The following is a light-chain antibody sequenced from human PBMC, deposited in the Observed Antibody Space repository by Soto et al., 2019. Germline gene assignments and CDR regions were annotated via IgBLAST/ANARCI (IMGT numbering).Light chain of an antibody. CDR3: QQYGTSPRT. CDR1: QSVSSSY. Sequence: EIVLTQSPGTLSLSPGERATLSCRASQSVSSSYLAWYQHKPGQAPRLRIYETSSRATGIPDRFSGSGSQTDFTLTISRLEPEDFAVYYCQQYGTSPRTFGQGTKVDI. J-gene: IGKJ1*01. CDR2: ETS. V-gene: IGKV3-20*01.